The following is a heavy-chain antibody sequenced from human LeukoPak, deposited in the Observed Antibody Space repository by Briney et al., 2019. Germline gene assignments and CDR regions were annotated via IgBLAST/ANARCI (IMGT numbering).Heavy chain of an antibody. CDR1: GYTFTSYD. V-gene: IGHV1-8*03. Sequence: ASVKVSCKASGYTFTSYDINWVRQATGQGLEWMGWMNPNSGSTGYAQKFQGRVTITRNTSISTAYMELSSLRSEDTAVYYCARNPKRITMVRGVIIFDYWGQGTLVTVSS. J-gene: IGHJ4*02. D-gene: IGHD3-10*01. CDR2: MNPNSGST. CDR3: ARNPKRITMVRGVIIFDY.